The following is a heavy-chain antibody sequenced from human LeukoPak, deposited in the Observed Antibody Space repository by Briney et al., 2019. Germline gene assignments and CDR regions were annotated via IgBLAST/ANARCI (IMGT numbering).Heavy chain of an antibody. J-gene: IGHJ4*02. CDR1: GFTFDDYA. V-gene: IGHV3-9*01. CDR2: ISWNSGSI. Sequence: GGSLRLSCAASGFTFDDYAMHWVRQAPGKGLEWVSDISWNSGSIAYADSVKGRFTISRDNAKNSLYLQMNSLRTEDTAFYYCAKVSQQLSNFDYWGQGALVTVSS. D-gene: IGHD6-13*01. CDR3: AKVSQQLSNFDY.